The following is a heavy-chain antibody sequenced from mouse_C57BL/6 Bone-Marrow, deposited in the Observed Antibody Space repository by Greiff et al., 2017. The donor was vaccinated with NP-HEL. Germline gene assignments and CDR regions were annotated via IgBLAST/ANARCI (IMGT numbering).Heavy chain of an antibody. J-gene: IGHJ4*01. CDR2: IYPRDGST. Sequence: VHLVESGPELVKPGASVKLSCKASGYTFTSYDINWVKQRPGQGLEWIGWIYPRDGSTKYNEKFKGKATLTVDTSSSTAYMELHSLTSEDSAVYFCARHPNYAMDYWGQGTSVTVSS. V-gene: IGHV1-85*01. CDR1: GYTFTSYD. CDR3: ARHPNYAMDY.